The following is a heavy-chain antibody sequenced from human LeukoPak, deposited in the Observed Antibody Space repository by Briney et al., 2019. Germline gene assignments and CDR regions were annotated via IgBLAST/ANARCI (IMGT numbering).Heavy chain of an antibody. J-gene: IGHJ4*02. Sequence: GGSLRLSCETSGFIFSSYTMNWVRQAPGNGLEWVSSIHPTNNPIHYADSVKGRFTISRDNPKHSLYLQMTSLRVEDTAVYYCVRGHHMRVDDSPHYRPYWGQGTLVTVSS. CDR1: GFIFSSYT. CDR2: IHPTNNPI. D-gene: IGHD3-22*01. CDR3: VRGHHMRVDDSPHYRPY. V-gene: IGHV3-21*06.